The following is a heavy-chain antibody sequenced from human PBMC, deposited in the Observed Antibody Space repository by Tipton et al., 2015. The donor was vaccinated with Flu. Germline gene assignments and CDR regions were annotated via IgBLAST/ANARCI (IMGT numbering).Heavy chain of an antibody. CDR2: ISPYNGNT. J-gene: IGHJ4*02. V-gene: IGHV1-18*01. D-gene: IGHD2-15*01. CDR1: GYTFTTYG. CDR3: AGVEGVLGYCSGGSCYDRGFDY. Sequence: QVQLVQSGAEVKKPGASVKVSCKTSGYTFTTYGITWVRQAPGQGLEWMGWISPYNGNTKYSEKFQGRVTMTTDTSTSTAHMEMRSLRSDDTAVYYCAGVEGVLGYCSGGSCYDRGFDYWGQGTLVTVSS.